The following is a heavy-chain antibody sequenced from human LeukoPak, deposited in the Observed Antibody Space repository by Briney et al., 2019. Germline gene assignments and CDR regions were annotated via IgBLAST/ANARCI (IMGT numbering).Heavy chain of an antibody. CDR2: ISWNSGSI. CDR3: ARGYSSGWCGHGMDV. CDR1: GFTFDDYA. V-gene: IGHV3-9*01. J-gene: IGHJ6*02. D-gene: IGHD6-19*01. Sequence: GGSLRLSCAASGFTFDDYAMHWVRQAPGKGLEWVSGISWNSGSIGYADSVKGRFTISRDNAKNSLYLQMNSLRAEDTALYYCARGYSSGWCGHGMDVWGQGTTVTVSS.